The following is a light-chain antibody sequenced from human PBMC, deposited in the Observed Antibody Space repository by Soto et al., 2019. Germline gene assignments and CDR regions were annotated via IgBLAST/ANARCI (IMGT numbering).Light chain of an antibody. CDR1: SSDVGGYNY. J-gene: IGLJ2*01. CDR2: EVN. V-gene: IGLV2-8*01. CDR3: AAWHDSLSGVI. Sequence: QSVLTQPPSASGSPGQSVAISCTGTSSDVGGYNYVSWYQQHPGKAPKLMIYEVNKRPSGVPDRFSASKSGTSASLAISGLRSEDEADYYCAAWHDSLSGVIFGGGTKVTV.